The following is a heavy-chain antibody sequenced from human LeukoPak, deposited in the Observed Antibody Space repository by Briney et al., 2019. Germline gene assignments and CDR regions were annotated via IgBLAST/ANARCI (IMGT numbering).Heavy chain of an antibody. CDR3: ARDYCSGGSCYNWFDP. Sequence: ASVKVSCKASGGTFSSYAISWVRQAPGQGLEWMGRIIPILGIANYAQKFQGRVTMTRDTSISTAYMELSRLRSDDTAVYYCARDYCSGGSCYNWFDPWGQGTLVTVSS. V-gene: IGHV1-69*04. CDR1: GGTFSSYA. CDR2: IIPILGIA. J-gene: IGHJ5*02. D-gene: IGHD2-15*01.